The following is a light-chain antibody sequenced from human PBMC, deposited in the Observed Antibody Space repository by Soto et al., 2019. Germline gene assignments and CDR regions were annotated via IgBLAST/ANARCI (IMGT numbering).Light chain of an antibody. Sequence: IQMTQSPSTLSASVGDRVTITCRASQSISSWLAWYQQKPWKAPKLLIYKASSLESGVPSRFSGSGSGTEFTLTISSLQPDDFATYYCQQYKSYSRTFGQGTKVDIK. CDR1: QSISSW. V-gene: IGKV1-5*03. CDR2: KAS. J-gene: IGKJ1*01. CDR3: QQYKSYSRT.